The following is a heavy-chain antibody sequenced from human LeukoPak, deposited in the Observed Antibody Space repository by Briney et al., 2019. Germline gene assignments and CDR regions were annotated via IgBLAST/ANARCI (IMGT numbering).Heavy chain of an antibody. D-gene: IGHD6-13*01. Sequence: GGSLRLSCAASGFTFSSYSMNWVRQAPGKGLVWVSRINSDGRSANYADSVKGRFTISRDNSKNTLYLQMNSLRAEDTAVYYCARARGQQLVDESWYYYYGMDVWGQGTTVTVSS. V-gene: IGHV3-74*01. CDR1: GFTFSSYS. J-gene: IGHJ6*02. CDR3: ARARGQQLVDESWYYYYGMDV. CDR2: INSDGRSA.